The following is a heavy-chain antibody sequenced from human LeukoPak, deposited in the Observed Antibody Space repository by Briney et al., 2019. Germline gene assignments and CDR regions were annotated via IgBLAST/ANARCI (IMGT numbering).Heavy chain of an antibody. CDR3: ATGLLGAFDI. D-gene: IGHD3-16*01. V-gene: IGHV1-24*01. CDR2: FDPEDGET. CDR1: GYTLTELS. J-gene: IGHJ3*02. Sequence: GASVKVSCKVSGYTLTELSMHWVRPAPGKGLEWMGGFDPEDGETMYAQKFQGRVTMTEDTSTDTAYMELSSLRSEDMGVYYCATGLLGAFDIWGQGTMVTVSS.